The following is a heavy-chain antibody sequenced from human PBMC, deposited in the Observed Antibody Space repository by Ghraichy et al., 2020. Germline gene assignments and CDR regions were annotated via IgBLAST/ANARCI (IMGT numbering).Heavy chain of an antibody. Sequence: GESLNISCAASGFTFSSYWMHWVRQAPGKGLVWVSRINSDGSSTSYADSVKGRFTISRDNAKNTLYLQMNSLRAEDTAVYYCARGIVGATDIAYWGQGTLVTVSS. CDR2: INSDGSST. J-gene: IGHJ4*02. V-gene: IGHV3-74*01. CDR3: ARGIVGATDIAY. D-gene: IGHD1-26*01. CDR1: GFTFSSYW.